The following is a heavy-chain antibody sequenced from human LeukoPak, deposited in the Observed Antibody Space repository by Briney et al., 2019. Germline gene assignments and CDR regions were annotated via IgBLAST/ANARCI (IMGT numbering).Heavy chain of an antibody. Sequence: GGSLRLSCAASGFTFSSYEMNWVRQAPGKGLEWVSYISSSGSTIYYADSVKGRFTISRDNAKNSLHLQMNSLRAEDTAVYYCARDRREVWGATNWFDPWGQGTLVTVSS. V-gene: IGHV3-48*03. CDR1: GFTFSSYE. CDR3: ARDRREVWGATNWFDP. CDR2: ISSSGSTI. D-gene: IGHD1-26*01. J-gene: IGHJ5*02.